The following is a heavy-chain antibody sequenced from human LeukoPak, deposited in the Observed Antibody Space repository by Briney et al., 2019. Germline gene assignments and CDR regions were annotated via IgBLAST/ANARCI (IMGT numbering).Heavy chain of an antibody. V-gene: IGHV3-48*04. CDR1: GFTFSSYA. Sequence: GGSLRLSCAASGFTFSSYAMSWVRQAPGKGLEWVSYISSSGSTIYYADSVKGRFTISRDNAKSSLYLQMNSLRAEDTAVYYCARDPSMVRGVMVDYWGQGTLVTVSS. CDR2: ISSSGSTI. CDR3: ARDPSMVRGVMVDY. J-gene: IGHJ4*02. D-gene: IGHD3-10*01.